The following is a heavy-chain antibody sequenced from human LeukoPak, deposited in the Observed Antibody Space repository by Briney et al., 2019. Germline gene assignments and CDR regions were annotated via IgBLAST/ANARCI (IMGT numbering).Heavy chain of an antibody. CDR3: ARGLYSYDY. V-gene: IGHV3-23*01. J-gene: IGHJ4*02. CDR1: GFTFNDYH. D-gene: IGHD3/OR15-3a*01. Sequence: GGSLRLSCAASGFTFNDYHMSWVRQAPGKGLEWVSGISDFGGTTYYAGSVRGRSTISRNNSKNTMSFQMNSLRAEDTAVCYCARGLYSYDYWGQGILVTVSS. CDR2: ISDFGGTT.